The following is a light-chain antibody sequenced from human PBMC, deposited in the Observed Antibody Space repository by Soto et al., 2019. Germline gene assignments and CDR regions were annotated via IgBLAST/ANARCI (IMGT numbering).Light chain of an antibody. CDR1: QNINIK. J-gene: IGKJ4*01. V-gene: IGKV3D-15*01. Sequence: IVMTQAPVILSLSPGERATLSCRASQNINIKLAWYQQRPGQAPRVLKYGASSRTSGIPDRFSGSGSGTDFTLTINRLEPDDFAFYYCQQYKDWPPLTFGGGTRVDMK. CDR2: GAS. CDR3: QQYKDWPPLT.